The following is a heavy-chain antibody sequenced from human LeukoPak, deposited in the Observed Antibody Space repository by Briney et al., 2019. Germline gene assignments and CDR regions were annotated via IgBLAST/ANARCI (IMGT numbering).Heavy chain of an antibody. CDR1: GGSISSASYY. V-gene: IGHV4-61*02. CDR3: ARHSTMVTTGSFDY. CDR2: IYDSGDT. J-gene: IGHJ4*02. D-gene: IGHD4-17*01. Sequence: PSQTLSLTCTVSGGSISSASYYWNWIRQPAGKGLEWIGRIYDSGDTNYNPSLKSRVTISVDMSKNQFSLKLSSVTAADTAVYYCARHSTMVTTGSFDYWSQGTLVTVSS.